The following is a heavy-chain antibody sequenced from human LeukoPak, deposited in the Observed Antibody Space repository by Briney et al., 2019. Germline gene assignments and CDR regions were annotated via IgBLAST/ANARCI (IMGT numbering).Heavy chain of an antibody. J-gene: IGHJ4*02. Sequence: PSETLSLTCAVYGGSFSGYYWSWICQPPGKGLEWIGEINHSGSTNYNPSLKSRVTISVDTSKNQFSLKLSSVAAADTAVYYCARSAARYCSSTSCYPFDYWGQGTLVTVSS. CDR2: INHSGST. V-gene: IGHV4-34*01. CDR3: ARSAARYCSSTSCYPFDY. CDR1: GGSFSGYY. D-gene: IGHD2-2*01.